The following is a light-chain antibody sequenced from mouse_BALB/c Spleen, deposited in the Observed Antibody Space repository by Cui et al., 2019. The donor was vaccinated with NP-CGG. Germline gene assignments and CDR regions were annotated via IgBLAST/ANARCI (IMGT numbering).Light chain of an antibody. CDR2: GTN. CDR3: ALWYSNHWV. CDR1: TGAVTTSNY. Sequence: QAVVTHDSALTTSPGETVTLTCRSSTGAVTTSNYANWVQEKPDHLFNGLIGGTNNRAPGVPARFSGSLIGDKAALTITGAQTEDEAIYFCALWYSNHWVFGGGTKLTVL. V-gene: IGLV1*01. J-gene: IGLJ1*01.